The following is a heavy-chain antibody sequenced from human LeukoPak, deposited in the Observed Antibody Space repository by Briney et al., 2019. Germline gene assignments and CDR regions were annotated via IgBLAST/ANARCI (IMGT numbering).Heavy chain of an antibody. CDR3: ARSGEFSTSSDI. D-gene: IGHD6-6*01. J-gene: IGHJ3*02. V-gene: IGHV1-46*01. Sequence: GASVKVSCKASGYTLSNYYIHWVRQAPGQGLEWMGIINCSGGSTTYAQKFQGRVTMTRDTSTSTVYMEMSSLRSEDTAVYYCARSGEFSTSSDIWGQGTMVTVSS. CDR1: GYTLSNYY. CDR2: INCSGGST.